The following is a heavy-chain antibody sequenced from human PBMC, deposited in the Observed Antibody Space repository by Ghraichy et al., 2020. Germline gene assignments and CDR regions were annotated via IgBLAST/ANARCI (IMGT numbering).Heavy chain of an antibody. Sequence: SETLSLTCTVSGGSISSYYWSWIRQPPGKGLEWIGYIYYSGSTNYNPSLKSRVTISVDTSKNQFSLKLSSVTAADTAVYYCARGLRGIAARSFAYWGQGTPLTVSP. V-gene: IGHV4-59*01. CDR2: IYYSGST. D-gene: IGHD6-6*01. CDR3: ARGLRGIAARSFAY. J-gene: IGHJ4*02. CDR1: GGSISSYY.